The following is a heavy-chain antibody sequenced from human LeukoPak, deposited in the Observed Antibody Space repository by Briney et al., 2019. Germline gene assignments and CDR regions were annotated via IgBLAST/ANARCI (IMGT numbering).Heavy chain of an antibody. CDR1: GGSISSGSYY. CDR2: IYTSVST. D-gene: IGHD6-19*01. CDR3: SRASCWYFFDP. V-gene: IGHV4-61*02. Sequence: PSETLSLTCTVSGGSISSGSYYWRWIRKPAGKGVEWFGRIYTSVSTNYNPSLKRRVTISVDTSKNQFSLKLSSVTAADTAAYYCSRASCWYFFDPWGQGTLVTVSS. J-gene: IGHJ5*02.